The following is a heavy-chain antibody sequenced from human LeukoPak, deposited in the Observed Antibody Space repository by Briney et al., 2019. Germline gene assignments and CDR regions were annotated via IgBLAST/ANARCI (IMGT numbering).Heavy chain of an antibody. CDR1: GFTFSSYW. Sequence: GGSLRLSCAASGFTFSSYWMNWVRQAPGKGLEWVANIKKDGSERYYVDSVKGRFTISRDNTKRSLYLQMNSLRAEDTAVYYCARDLAGPPQEAFDIWGQGTMVTVSS. CDR3: ARDLAGPPQEAFDI. CDR2: IKKDGSER. J-gene: IGHJ3*02. V-gene: IGHV3-7*01.